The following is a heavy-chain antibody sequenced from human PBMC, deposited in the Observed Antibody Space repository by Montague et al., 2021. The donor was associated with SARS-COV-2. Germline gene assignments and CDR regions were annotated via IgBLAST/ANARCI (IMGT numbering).Heavy chain of an antibody. V-gene: IGHV3-30*04. CDR1: RLPFSGYA. CDR2: ISHDESNH. J-gene: IGHJ4*01. Sequence: SLRLSCAASRLPFSGYAMHWVRQAPGKGLEWLTFISHDESNHRYADSVKGRFTISRDNSKNTLYLQMDSLRPEDTAVYYCAREGYRSGSFYIDYWGQGTLVTVSS. D-gene: IGHD1-26*01. CDR3: AREGYRSGSFYIDY.